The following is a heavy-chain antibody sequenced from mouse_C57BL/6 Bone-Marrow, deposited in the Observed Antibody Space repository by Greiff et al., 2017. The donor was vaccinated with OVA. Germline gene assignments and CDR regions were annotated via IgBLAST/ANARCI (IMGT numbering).Heavy chain of an antibody. CDR1: GFSLTSYG. CDR2: IWSGGST. V-gene: IGHV2-2*01. CDR3: RYSNFAMDY. J-gene: IGHJ4*01. Sequence: VQVVESGPGLVQPSQSLSITCTVSGFSLTSYGVHWVRQSPGKGLEWLGVIWSGGSTDYNAAFISRLSISKDNSKSQVFFKMNSLQADDTAIYYCRYSNFAMDYWGQGTSVTVSS. D-gene: IGHD2-5*01.